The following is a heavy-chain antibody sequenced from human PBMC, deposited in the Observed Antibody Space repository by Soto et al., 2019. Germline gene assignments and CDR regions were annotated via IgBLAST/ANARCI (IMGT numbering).Heavy chain of an antibody. J-gene: IGHJ6*02. V-gene: IGHV3-74*01. Sequence: PGGSLRLSCAASGFTFSSYWMHWVRQAPGKGLVWVSRINSDGSSTSYADSVKGRFTISRDNAKNTLYLQMNSLRAEDTAVYYCARAKERSYYYGMDVWGQGTTVTVSS. CDR1: GFTFSSYW. CDR3: ARAKERSYYYGMDV. CDR2: INSDGSST. D-gene: IGHD1-1*01.